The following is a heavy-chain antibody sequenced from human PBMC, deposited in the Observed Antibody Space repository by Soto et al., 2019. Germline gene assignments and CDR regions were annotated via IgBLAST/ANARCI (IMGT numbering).Heavy chain of an antibody. Sequence: EVQLVESGGGLVQPGGSLRLSCTASGFTFSSHDMHWVRQVTGKGLEWVSGIESDGDAKYLASVKGRFSISRENAKNSLHLQMNSLRAEDTAVYYYARGGIEGVTWNWFDTWGQGTLVTVSS. CDR3: ARGGIEGVTWNWFDT. CDR2: IESDGDA. V-gene: IGHV3-13*01. J-gene: IGHJ5*02. D-gene: IGHD3-16*01. CDR1: GFTFSSHD.